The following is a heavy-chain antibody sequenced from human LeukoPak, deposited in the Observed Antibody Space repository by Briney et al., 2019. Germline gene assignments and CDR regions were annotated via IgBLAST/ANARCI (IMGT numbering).Heavy chain of an antibody. CDR3: ARTYYYDSSGYGYFQH. Sequence: PSETLSLTCTVSGGSISSYYWSWIRQPAGKGLEWLGRIYTSGSTNYNPSLKSRVTMSVDTSKNQFSLKLSSVTAADTAVYYCARTYYYDSSGYGYFQHWGQGTLVTVSS. CDR2: IYTSGST. J-gene: IGHJ1*01. CDR1: GGSISSYY. D-gene: IGHD3-22*01. V-gene: IGHV4-4*07.